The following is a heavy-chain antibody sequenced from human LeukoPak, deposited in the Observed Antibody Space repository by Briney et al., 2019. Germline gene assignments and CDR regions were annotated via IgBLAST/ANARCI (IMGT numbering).Heavy chain of an antibody. CDR2: MSPNSGDT. CDR1: GYTFTSYD. J-gene: IGHJ4*02. V-gene: IGHV1-8*01. D-gene: IGHD7-27*01. CDR3: ASGPPNWGYDY. Sequence: ASVKVSCTASGYTFTSYDFKWVRQATGQRPEWMGWMSPNSGDTGYAQKFQDRVTMTRNTSISTAYMELSSLRSDDTAVYYCASGPPNWGYDYWGPGTLVTVSS.